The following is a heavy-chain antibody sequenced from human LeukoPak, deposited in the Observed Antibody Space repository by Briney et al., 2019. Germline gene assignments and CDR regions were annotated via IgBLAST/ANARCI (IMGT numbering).Heavy chain of an antibody. CDR3: ARLGSYAVLDY. CDR1: GFTFSSYS. Sequence: GGALRLSCAASGFTFSSYSMNWVRQAPGKGLEWVSSIISSSSYIYYADSVKGRFTISRDNAKNSLYLQMNSLRAEDTAVYYCARLGSYAVLDYWGQGTLVTVSS. CDR2: IISSSSYI. D-gene: IGHD1-26*01. J-gene: IGHJ4*02. V-gene: IGHV3-21*01.